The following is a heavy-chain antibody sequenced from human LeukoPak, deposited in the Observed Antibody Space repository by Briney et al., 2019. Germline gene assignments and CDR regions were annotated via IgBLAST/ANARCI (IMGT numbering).Heavy chain of an antibody. CDR1: GGSISSYY. D-gene: IGHD2-2*01. CDR3: ARTTREYCSSTSCYYLDY. Sequence: PSETLSLTCTVSGGSISSYYWSWIRQPPGPGQEWLGYIYYSGSTNYNPSPTSRVTISVDTSKNQFSLKLSSVTAADTAVYYCARTTREYCSSTSCYYLDYWGQGTLVTVSS. CDR2: IYYSGST. V-gene: IGHV4-59*08. J-gene: IGHJ4*02.